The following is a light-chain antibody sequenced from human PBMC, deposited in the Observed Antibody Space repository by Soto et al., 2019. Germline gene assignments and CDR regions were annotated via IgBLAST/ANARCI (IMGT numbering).Light chain of an antibody. CDR2: KAS. CDR1: QSISSW. V-gene: IGKV1-5*03. CDR3: QQYNSYWT. Sequence: DIQMTQSPSTLSASVGDRVTITCRASQSISSWLAWYQPKPGKAPKLLIYKASSLESGVPSRFSGSGSGTEFTLNISSLQPEDFATYYCQQYNSYWTFGQGTKVEIK. J-gene: IGKJ1*01.